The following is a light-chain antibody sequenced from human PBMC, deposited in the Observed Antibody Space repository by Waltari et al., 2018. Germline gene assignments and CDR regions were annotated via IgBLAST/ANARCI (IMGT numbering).Light chain of an antibody. CDR1: SSDIGSFNL. Sequence: QSALTQPASLSGSLGQTITVSCSGSSSDIGSFNLVSWFQQYPHTAPQLLIYEVTRRPSGVSGRFCGSKTGNTASLTVSGLQAEDEADYFCCSHAAPRSVVFGGGTKVTIL. V-gene: IGLV2-23*02. CDR2: EVT. J-gene: IGLJ1*01. CDR3: CSHAAPRSVV.